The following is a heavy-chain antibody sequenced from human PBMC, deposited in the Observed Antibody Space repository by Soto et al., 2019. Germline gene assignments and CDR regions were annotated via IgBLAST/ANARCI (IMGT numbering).Heavy chain of an antibody. J-gene: IGHJ6*02. V-gene: IGHV3-23*01. CDR3: AKSIVGATRGYYYYGMDV. CDR1: GFTFSSYA. Sequence: GGSLRLSCAASGFTFSSYAMSWIRQSPGQGLEWVSAISGSGGSTYYADSVKGRFTISRDNSKNTLYLQMNSLRAEDTAVYYCAKSIVGATRGYYYYGMDVWGQGTTVTVSS. D-gene: IGHD1-26*01. CDR2: ISGSGGST.